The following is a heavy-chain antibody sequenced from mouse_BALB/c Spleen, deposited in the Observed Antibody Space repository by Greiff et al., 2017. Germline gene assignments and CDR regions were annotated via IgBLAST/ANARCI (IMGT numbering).Heavy chain of an antibody. CDR3: ARCYGSSYYYAMDY. D-gene: IGHD1-1*01. J-gene: IGHJ4*01. Sequence: DVMLVESGGGLVQPGGSRKLSCAASGFTFSSFGMHWVRQAPEKGLEWVAYISSGSSTIYYADTVKGRFTISRDNPKNTLFLQMTSLRSEDTAMYYCARCYGSSYYYAMDYWGQGTSVTVSS. V-gene: IGHV5-17*02. CDR1: GFTFSSFG. CDR2: ISSGSSTI.